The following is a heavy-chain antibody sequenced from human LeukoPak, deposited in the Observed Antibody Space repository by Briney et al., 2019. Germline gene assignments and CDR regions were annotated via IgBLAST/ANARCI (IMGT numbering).Heavy chain of an antibody. CDR3: AKDHPYYYDSSGYYSS. CDR1: GFTFSSYA. Sequence: PGGSLRLSCAASGFTFSSYAMSWVRQAPGKGLEWVSAISGSGGSTYYADSVKGRFTISRDNSKNTLYLQMNSLRAEDTAVYYCAKDHPYYYDSSGYYSSWGQGTLVTVSS. J-gene: IGHJ4*02. D-gene: IGHD3-22*01. V-gene: IGHV3-23*01. CDR2: ISGSGGST.